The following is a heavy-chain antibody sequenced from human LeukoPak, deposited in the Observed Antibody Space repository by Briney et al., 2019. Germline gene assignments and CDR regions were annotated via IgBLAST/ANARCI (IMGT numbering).Heavy chain of an antibody. V-gene: IGHV3-7*01. CDR3: TRDEGATVATYRFDF. D-gene: IGHD4-23*01. Sequence: EGSVRLSCEASGFDFRNYYMSWVRQAPGKGLEWLANIKYDGTYTNYKDSVKGRLTLSRDNAKNSVYLQMNSLRAEDTAVYYCTRDEGATVATYRFDFWGRGTLVTVSS. CDR1: GFDFRNYY. CDR2: IKYDGTYT. J-gene: IGHJ4*02.